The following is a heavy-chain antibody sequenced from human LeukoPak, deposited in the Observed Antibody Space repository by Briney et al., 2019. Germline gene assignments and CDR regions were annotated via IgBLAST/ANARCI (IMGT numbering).Heavy chain of an antibody. J-gene: IGHJ4*02. Sequence: PGGSLRLSCAGSGFIFSNYAMSWVRQAPGQGLEWVSVIYSGGSIFYTDSVKGRFTISRDNSKNTLYLQMNSLRAEDTAVYYCARAASGSSPSDYWGQGTLVTVSS. CDR1: GFIFSNYA. V-gene: IGHV3-23*03. CDR2: IYSGGSI. D-gene: IGHD3-10*01. CDR3: ARAASGSSPSDY.